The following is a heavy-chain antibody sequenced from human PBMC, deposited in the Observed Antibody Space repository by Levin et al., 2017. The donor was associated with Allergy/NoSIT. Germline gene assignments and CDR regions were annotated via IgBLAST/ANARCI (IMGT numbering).Heavy chain of an antibody. Sequence: SGPTLVKPTQTLTLTCTFSGFSLTTRGVGVAWIRQPPGKALEWLALIYWDDDKRYSPSLQSRLTITKDTSKNQVVLTMTNMGPVDTATYYCAHRSRSSGYVGPEYFRHWGQGALVRVSS. CDR3: AHRSRSSGYVGPEYFRH. D-gene: IGHD5-12*01. CDR1: GFSLTTRGVG. J-gene: IGHJ1*01. V-gene: IGHV2-5*02. CDR2: IYWDDDK.